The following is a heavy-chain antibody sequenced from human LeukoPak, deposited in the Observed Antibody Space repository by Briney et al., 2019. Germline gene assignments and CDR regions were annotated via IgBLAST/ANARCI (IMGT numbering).Heavy chain of an antibody. V-gene: IGHV3-64D*06. CDR3: VKGGSGTLYDY. J-gene: IGHJ4*02. Sequence: GGSLRVSCSASGFTFSSYAMHWVRQAPGKGLEYVSAISSNGGSTYYADSVKGRFTISRDNSKNTLYLQMSSLRAEDTAVYYCVKGGSGTLYDYWGQGTLVTVSS. CDR1: GFTFSSYA. D-gene: IGHD3-10*01. CDR2: ISSNGGST.